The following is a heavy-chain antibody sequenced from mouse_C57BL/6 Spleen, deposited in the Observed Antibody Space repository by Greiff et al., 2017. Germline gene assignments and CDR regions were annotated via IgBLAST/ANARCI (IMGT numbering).Heavy chain of an antibody. V-gene: IGHV14-4*01. CDR1: GFNIKDDY. J-gene: IGHJ3*01. Sequence: EVKLEESGAELVRPGASVKLSCTASGFNIKDDYMHWVKQRPEQGLEWIGWIDPENGDTEYASKFQGKATITADTSSNTAYLQLSSLTSEDTAVYYCTTWDTTGAWFAYWGQGTLVTVSA. D-gene: IGHD1-1*01. CDR2: IDPENGDT. CDR3: TTWDTTGAWFAY.